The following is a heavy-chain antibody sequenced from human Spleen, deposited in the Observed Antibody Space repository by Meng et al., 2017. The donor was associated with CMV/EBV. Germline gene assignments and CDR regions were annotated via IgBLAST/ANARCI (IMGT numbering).Heavy chain of an antibody. J-gene: IGHJ6*02. Sequence: GESLKISCAASGFTFSSYAMSWVRQAPGKGLEWVSCINSSYHIFYADSVKGRFTISRDNARKALYLQMNSLGVEDTAVYYCVRGGRTGYYYGSDVWGQGTTVTVSS. V-gene: IGHV3-21*01. D-gene: IGHD7-27*01. CDR2: INSSYHI. CDR1: GFTFSSYA. CDR3: VRGGRTGYYYGSDV.